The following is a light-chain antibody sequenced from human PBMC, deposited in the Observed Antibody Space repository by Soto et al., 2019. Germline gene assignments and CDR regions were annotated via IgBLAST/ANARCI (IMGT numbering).Light chain of an antibody. V-gene: IGKV3-15*01. J-gene: IGKJ3*01. Sequence: EIVMTQSPATLSVSPGERATLSCRASQSVRNNLAWYQQKPGQAPRLLIYGASTRATGIPARFSGSGSGTEFTLTISSLHSEDFAVYYCQQYNKWFTFGPGTKVQIK. CDR1: QSVRNN. CDR3: QQYNKWFT. CDR2: GAS.